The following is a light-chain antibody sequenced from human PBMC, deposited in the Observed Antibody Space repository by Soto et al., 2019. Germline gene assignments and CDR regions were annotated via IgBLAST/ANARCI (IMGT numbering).Light chain of an antibody. CDR1: ESVRNNS. V-gene: IGKV3-20*01. Sequence: LILTQSPGTLSLSPGERATLSCRASESVRNNSLAWYQQHPGQAPRLLIFGASSRATGIPDRFTGTGSGADLSLTISSLEPDDSSVYFCHHSCYGAAPFGHGTKLEI. CDR2: GAS. CDR3: HHSCYGAAP. J-gene: IGKJ2*01.